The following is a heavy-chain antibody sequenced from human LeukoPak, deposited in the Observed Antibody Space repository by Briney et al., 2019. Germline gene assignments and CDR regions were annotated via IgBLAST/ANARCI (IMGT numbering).Heavy chain of an antibody. CDR3: ARSNSDYIEPSFDY. V-gene: IGHV4-31*03. J-gene: IGHJ4*02. CDR2: IYYSGST. D-gene: IGHD4-11*01. Sequence: SETLSLTCTVSGGSISSGGYYWSWIRQHPGKGLEWIGYIYYSGSTYYNPSLKSRVTISVDTSKNQFSLKLSSVTAADTAVYYCARSNSDYIEPSFDYWGQGTLVTVSS. CDR1: GGSISSGGYY.